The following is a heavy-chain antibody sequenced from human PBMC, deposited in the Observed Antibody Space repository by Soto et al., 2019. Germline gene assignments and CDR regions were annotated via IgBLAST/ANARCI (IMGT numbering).Heavy chain of an antibody. CDR2: ISSDGSKK. CDR1: GFTFSPYG. Sequence: GGSLRLSCAGSGFTFSPYGFHWVRQTPGKGLEWVAVISSDGSKKFYGDSVKGRFTISREDSKNTLYLQMNSLRPEDTGVYYFARVSPPSLYFDCLLLDYWGQGTLVTGS. D-gene: IGHD3-9*01. V-gene: IGHV3-30*03. J-gene: IGHJ4*01. CDR3: ARVSPPSLYFDCLLLDY.